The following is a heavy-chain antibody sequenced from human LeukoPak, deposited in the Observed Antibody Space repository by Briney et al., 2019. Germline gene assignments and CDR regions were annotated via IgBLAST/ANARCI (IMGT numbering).Heavy chain of an antibody. V-gene: IGHV4-39*01. CDR1: GGSISSSSYY. CDR3: ARRYRGGYSYGFYFDY. J-gene: IGHJ4*02. Sequence: PSETLSLTCTVSGGSISSSSYYWGCIRQPLGQGLEWIVSLCYSATSYSNPSLRGRVTISVDTSNNQFSQQLSSVTAADTAVYYCARRYRGGYSYGFYFDYWGQGTLVTVSS. CDR2: LCYSATS. D-gene: IGHD5-18*01.